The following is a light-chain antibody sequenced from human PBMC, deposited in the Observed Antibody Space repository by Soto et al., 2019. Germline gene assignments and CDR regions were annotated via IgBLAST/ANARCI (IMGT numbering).Light chain of an antibody. V-gene: IGKV1-5*01. CDR3: QHYNNYLWT. CDR1: QSISSW. Sequence: DIQMTQSPSTLSASVGDRVTITCRASQSISSWLAWYQQKPGKAPKVLIYDASTLQSGVPSRFSGSGSGTEFTLTISSLQPDDFATYYCQHYNNYLWTFGQGTKV. J-gene: IGKJ1*01. CDR2: DAS.